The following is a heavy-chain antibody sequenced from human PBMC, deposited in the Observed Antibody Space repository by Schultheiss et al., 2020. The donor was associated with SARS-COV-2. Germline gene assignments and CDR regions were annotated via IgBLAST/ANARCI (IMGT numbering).Heavy chain of an antibody. CDR3: ARDLTNLGYCSGGSCYGEVSVDY. J-gene: IGHJ4*02. CDR2: ISAYNGNT. CDR1: GYTFTSYG. V-gene: IGHV1-18*01. D-gene: IGHD2-15*01. Sequence: ASVKVSCKASGYTFTSYGISWVRQAPGQGLEWMGWISAYNGNTNYAQKLQGRVTMTTDTSTSTAYMELRSLRSDDTAVYYCARDLTNLGYCSGGSCYGEVSVDYWGQGTLVTVSS.